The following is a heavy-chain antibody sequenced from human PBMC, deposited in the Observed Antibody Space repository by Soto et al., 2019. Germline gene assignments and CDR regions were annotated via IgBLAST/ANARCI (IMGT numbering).Heavy chain of an antibody. D-gene: IGHD3-3*01. CDR2: ISYDGSNK. CDR3: ARKGPVWSGYPNWFDP. CDR1: GFTFSSYA. Sequence: QVQLVESGGGVVQPGRSLRLSCAASGFTFSSYAMHWVRQAPGKGLEWVAVISYDGSNKYYADSVKGRFTISRDNSKNXLYLQMNSLGAEDTAVYYCARKGPVWSGYPNWFDPWGQGTLVTVSS. V-gene: IGHV3-30-3*01. J-gene: IGHJ5*02.